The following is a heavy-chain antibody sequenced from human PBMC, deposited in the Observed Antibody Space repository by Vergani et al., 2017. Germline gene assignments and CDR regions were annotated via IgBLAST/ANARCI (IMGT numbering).Heavy chain of an antibody. CDR2: ISFDGTNE. Sequence: QVQLVESGGGVVQPGTSLRLSCVVPGFALTRHSMYWVRPAPGKGLEWVVGISFDGTNEYYPDLVKGRFTISRDIANNTLYLQVRSLRLEDTGVYPCVCDRGSCAGARYYKHALDYWGQGTPVTVSS. J-gene: IGHJ4*02. V-gene: IGHV3-30*03. CDR1: GFALTRHS. D-gene: IGHD2-2*02. CDR3: VCDRGSCAGARYYKHALDY.